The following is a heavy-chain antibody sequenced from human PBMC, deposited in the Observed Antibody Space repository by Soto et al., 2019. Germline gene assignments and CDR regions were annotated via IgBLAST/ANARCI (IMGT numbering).Heavy chain of an antibody. CDR2: ISSTSTFI. V-gene: IGHV3-21*03. Sequence: PGGSLRLSCAASEFTFSAYSMNWVRQPSGKGPEWVSSISSTSTFIYYADSVKGRFTISRDNATNSQYLQMNSLRAEDTAVYYCARAAHYYDSIGYSPPFNSWGQGTLVTVSS. CDR3: ARAAHYYDSIGYSPPFNS. CDR1: EFTFSAYS. D-gene: IGHD3-22*01. J-gene: IGHJ4*02.